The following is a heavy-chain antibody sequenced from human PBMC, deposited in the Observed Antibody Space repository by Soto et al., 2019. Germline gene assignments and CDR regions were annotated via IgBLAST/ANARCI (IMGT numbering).Heavy chain of an antibody. CDR1: GGAISSSTYY. J-gene: IGHJ4*02. D-gene: IGHD6-6*01. CDR2: LYYTGST. CDR3: AGDSSIASTDY. Sequence: QLQLQESGPGLVKPSETLSLTCSVSGGAISSSTYYWGWIRQPPGKGLEWIGSLYYTGSTYYNPSLKSRVTMSLDTSKKQFSLNLSSVTAADTAVYYCAGDSSIASTDYSGQGTRVTVSS. V-gene: IGHV4-39*02.